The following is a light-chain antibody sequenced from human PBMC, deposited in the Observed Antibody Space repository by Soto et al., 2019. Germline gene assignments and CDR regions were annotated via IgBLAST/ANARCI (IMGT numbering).Light chain of an antibody. CDR2: AAS. CDR3: QQSYSTPLT. J-gene: IGKJ4*01. V-gene: IGKV1-39*01. Sequence: IQMTQSLSSLSASVGDRVTITCRASQSISSYLNWYQQKPGKAPNLLISAASSLQSGVPSRFSGSGSGTDFTLTISSLQPEDFATYYCQQSYSTPLTFGGGTKVDIK. CDR1: QSISSY.